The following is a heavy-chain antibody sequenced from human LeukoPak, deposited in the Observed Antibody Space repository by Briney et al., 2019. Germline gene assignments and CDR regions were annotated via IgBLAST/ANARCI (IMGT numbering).Heavy chain of an antibody. Sequence: SQTLSLTCTVSGGSMNNRDYYWSWIRQPPGKGLEWLGYIYYSGSTYYNPSLKSRITISEVTPKNQFSLKLKSVTAADTAVYFCARNWGAAGWSNYYGMDVWGQGTTVIVSS. CDR2: IYYSGST. V-gene: IGHV4-30-4*01. J-gene: IGHJ6*02. CDR1: GGSMNNRDYY. D-gene: IGHD7-27*01. CDR3: ARNWGAAGWSNYYGMDV.